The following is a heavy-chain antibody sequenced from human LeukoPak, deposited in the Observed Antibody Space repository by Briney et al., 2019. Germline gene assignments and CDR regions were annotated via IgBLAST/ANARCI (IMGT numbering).Heavy chain of an antibody. CDR3: AAHTYYYSSGSFGH. J-gene: IGHJ4*02. D-gene: IGHD3-10*01. V-gene: IGHV1-69*05. CDR1: GGTFSSHA. CDR2: IIPISGTA. Sequence: GSSLKVSCKASGGTFSSHAIAWVRQAPGQGPEWMGGIIPISGTANYAQKFQGRVTITTDESTSTAYMELSSLTSDDTAVYYCAAHTYYYSSGSFGHWGQGTLVTVSS.